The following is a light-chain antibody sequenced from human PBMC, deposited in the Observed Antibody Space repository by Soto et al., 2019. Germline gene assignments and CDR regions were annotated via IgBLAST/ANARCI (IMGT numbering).Light chain of an antibody. V-gene: IGLV2-14*03. CDR2: DVS. CDR1: SNDVGGYNY. CDR3: TSYTSISTVV. Sequence: QSVLTQPASVSGSPGQSIAISCTGTSNDVGGYNYVSWYQQKPGKAPKLLIYDVSTRPSGVSSRFSGSKSGNTASLTISGLQTEDEADYYCTSYTSISTVVFGGGTKVTVL. J-gene: IGLJ3*02.